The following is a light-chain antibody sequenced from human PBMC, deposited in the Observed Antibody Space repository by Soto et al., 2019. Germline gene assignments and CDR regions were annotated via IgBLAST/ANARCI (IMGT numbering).Light chain of an antibody. CDR2: AAS. CDR1: EGISNY. Sequence: DIQMTQSPSSLSASVGDRVTITCRASEGISNYLAWYQQKPGKVPKLLIYAASTLQSGVPSRFSGSGSGTDFTLTISSLQPEDGATYLCQKYNSAHHTFGHVTKREI. J-gene: IGKJ2*01. V-gene: IGKV1-27*01. CDR3: QKYNSAHHT.